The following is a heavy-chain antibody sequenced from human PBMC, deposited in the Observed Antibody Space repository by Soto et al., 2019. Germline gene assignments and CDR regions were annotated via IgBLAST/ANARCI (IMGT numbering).Heavy chain of an antibody. CDR2: IYYTGRT. V-gene: IGHV4-31*02. Sequence: QVQLQESGPGLVKPSQTLSLTCTVSGGSLKSGGYYWSWIRQHPGRGLEWIGYIYYTGRTYYNPSLESRVTFSVDTSKNQFSLKLSSVTAADTAVYYCARDVTSNHYCFDLWGHGTLVTVSS. CDR1: GGSLKSGGYY. CDR3: ARDVTSNHYCFDL. D-gene: IGHD2-2*01. J-gene: IGHJ5*02.